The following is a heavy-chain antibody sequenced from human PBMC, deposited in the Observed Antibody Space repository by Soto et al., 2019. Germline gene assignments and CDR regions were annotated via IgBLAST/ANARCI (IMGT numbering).Heavy chain of an antibody. J-gene: IGHJ4*02. V-gene: IGHV3-30*04. Sequence: GGSPRLSSVDSGFSFRTYPMRWVRQAPGKGREXVXXXSXDXXXEXXXXAVRDRFTVCRDNSKNTLYLQLNSLRPEDTAVEYCARVSSGNFDYWGQGTLVTVSS. CDR3: ARVSSGNFDY. D-gene: IGHD6-6*01. CDR1: GFSFRTYP. CDR2: XSXDXXXE.